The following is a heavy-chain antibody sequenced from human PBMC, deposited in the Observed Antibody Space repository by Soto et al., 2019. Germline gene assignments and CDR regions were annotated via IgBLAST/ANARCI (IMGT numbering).Heavy chain of an antibody. CDR3: AKERDIVVGVAPLDY. D-gene: IGHD2-15*01. Sequence: QVQLVESGGGVVQPGRSLRLSCAASGFTFSSYGMHWVRQAPGKGLEWVAVISYDGSNKYYADSVKGRFTISRDNSKNTPYLKMNSLRAEDTAVYYCAKERDIVVGVAPLDYWGQGTLVTVSS. CDR1: GFTFSSYG. V-gene: IGHV3-30*18. CDR2: ISYDGSNK. J-gene: IGHJ4*02.